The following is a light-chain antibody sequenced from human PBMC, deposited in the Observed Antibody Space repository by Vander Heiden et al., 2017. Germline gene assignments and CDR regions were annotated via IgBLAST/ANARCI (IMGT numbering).Light chain of an antibody. V-gene: IGLV3-25*03. CDR2: EDI. CDR1: AFPNQY. CDR3: QSADNSGSYAL. J-gene: IGLJ3*02. Sequence: SSELTQTPSVSVYPGQTARITCSGDAFPNQYAYWYQQKAGQAPVLVIYEDIERPSGIPEQFSGSTSGTIVTLTISGVQAEDEADYYCQSADNSGSYALFGGGTKLTVL.